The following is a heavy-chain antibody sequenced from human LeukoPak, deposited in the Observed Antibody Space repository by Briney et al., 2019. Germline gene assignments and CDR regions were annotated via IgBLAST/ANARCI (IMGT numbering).Heavy chain of an antibody. CDR3: ATGQGYSYGYSDY. Sequence: ASVKVSCKVSGYTLTELSMRWVRQAPGKGLEWMGGFDPEDGETIYAQKFQGRVTMTEDTSTDTAYMELSSLRSEDTAVYYCATGQGYSYGYSDYWGQGTLVTVSS. CDR2: FDPEDGET. CDR1: GYTLTELS. V-gene: IGHV1-24*01. J-gene: IGHJ4*02. D-gene: IGHD5-18*01.